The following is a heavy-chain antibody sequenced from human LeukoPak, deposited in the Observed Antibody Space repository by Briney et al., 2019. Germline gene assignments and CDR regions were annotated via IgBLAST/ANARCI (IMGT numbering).Heavy chain of an antibody. J-gene: IGHJ5*02. Sequence: GGSLRLSCAASGFTFDDYGMSWVRQAPGKGLEWVSGINWNGGSTGYADSVKGRFTISRDNAKNSLYLQLNSLRAEDTAVYYCARVLHKRNYDSSDYYGSWGQGTLVTVSS. CDR2: INWNGGST. CDR3: ARVLHKRNYDSSDYYGS. V-gene: IGHV3-20*04. D-gene: IGHD3-22*01. CDR1: GFTFDDYG.